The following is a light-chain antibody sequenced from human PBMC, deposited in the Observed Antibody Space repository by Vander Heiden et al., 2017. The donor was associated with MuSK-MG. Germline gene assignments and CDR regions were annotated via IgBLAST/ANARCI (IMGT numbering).Light chain of an antibody. CDR1: KLGDNY. V-gene: IGLV3-1*01. CDR3: QAWDSSTVV. Sequence: SYPLPHPPSLSVSPGQSASITGYGGKLGDNYVCRYIQRPGHSAALVMYEDRKRPSGHPERFSASNSGNTATLTSGGAQVVDEDDYYCQAWDSSTVVFGGGTKLTVL. J-gene: IGLJ2*01. CDR2: EDR.